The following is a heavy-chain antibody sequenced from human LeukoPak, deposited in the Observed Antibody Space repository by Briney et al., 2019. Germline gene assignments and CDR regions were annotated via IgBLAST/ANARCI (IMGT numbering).Heavy chain of an antibody. CDR2: INHRGST. CDR1: GGSFSGYY. D-gene: IGHD2-15*01. CDR3: ARGRVGYCSGGSCYVDRYYFDY. Sequence: SETLSLTCAVYGGSFSGYYWSWIRQSPGKGLEWIGEINHRGSTNYNPSLKSRVTISVDTSKNQFSLKLSSVTAADTAVYYCARGRVGYCSGGSCYVDRYYFDYWGQGTLVTVSS. V-gene: IGHV4-34*01. J-gene: IGHJ4*02.